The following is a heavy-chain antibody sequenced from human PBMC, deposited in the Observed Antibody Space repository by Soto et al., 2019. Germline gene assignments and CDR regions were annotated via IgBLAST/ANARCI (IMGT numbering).Heavy chain of an antibody. J-gene: IGHJ6*02. CDR2: TYYRSKWYN. V-gene: IGHV6-1*01. CDR1: GDSVSSNSAA. D-gene: IGHD6-13*01. Sequence: SQTLSLTCAISGDSVSSNSAAWNWIRQSPSRGLERLGRTYYRSKWYNDYAVSVKSRITINPDTSKNQFSLQLNSVTPEDTAVYYCASENGGEQQLVNGLGMDVWGQGTTVTVSS. CDR3: ASENGGEQQLVNGLGMDV.